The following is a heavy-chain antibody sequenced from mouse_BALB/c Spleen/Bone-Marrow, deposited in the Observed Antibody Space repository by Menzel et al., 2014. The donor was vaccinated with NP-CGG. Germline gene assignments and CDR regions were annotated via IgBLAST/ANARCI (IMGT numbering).Heavy chain of an antibody. Sequence: VQRVESGAELVRPGVSVKISCKGSGYTFTDYAMHWVKQSHAKSLEWIGVIGTYYGDATYNQKFKTKATMTVDKSSSTAYMELARLTSEDSAFYYCAREGPWFAFWGQGTLVTVSA. CDR2: IGTYYGDA. V-gene: IGHV1S137*01. J-gene: IGHJ3*01. CDR1: GYTFTDYA. CDR3: AREGPWFAF.